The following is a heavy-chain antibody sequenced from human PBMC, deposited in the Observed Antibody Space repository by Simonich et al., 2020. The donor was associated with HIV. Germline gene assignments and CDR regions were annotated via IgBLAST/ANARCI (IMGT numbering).Heavy chain of an antibody. CDR1: GGTVSSYA. J-gene: IGHJ6*02. CDR2: IIPILGIT. Sequence: GAEVKKPGSSVKVSCKASGGTVSSYAISWVRQAPGQGFEWMGGIIPILGITDYAQKFQGRVTITADQSTSTAYMELSSLRSEDTAIYYCARVFSGSYYLRENYYYYAMDVWGQGTTVTVSS. CDR3: ARVFSGSYYLRENYYYYAMDV. D-gene: IGHD1-26*01. V-gene: IGHV1-69*10.